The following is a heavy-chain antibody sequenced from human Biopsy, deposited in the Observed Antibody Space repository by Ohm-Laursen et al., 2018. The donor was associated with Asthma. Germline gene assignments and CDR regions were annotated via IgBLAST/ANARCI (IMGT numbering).Heavy chain of an antibody. CDR2: ISYDGSNK. Sequence: SLGLSCTASGFTFSSYGMYWVRQAPGKGLEWVAVISYDGSNKYYADSVKGRFTISRDNSKNTLYLQMNSLRAEDTAVYYCAKDTEGRYDFWSGLSYNYYGMDVWGQGTAVNVSS. D-gene: IGHD3-3*01. CDR1: GFTFSSYG. CDR3: AKDTEGRYDFWSGLSYNYYGMDV. J-gene: IGHJ6*02. V-gene: IGHV3-30*18.